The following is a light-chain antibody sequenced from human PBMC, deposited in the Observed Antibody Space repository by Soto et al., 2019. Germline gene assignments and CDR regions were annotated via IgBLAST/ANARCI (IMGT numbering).Light chain of an antibody. CDR1: LDIRNE. CDR3: LQHKSYPWT. Sequence: IQVTQSPSSLSASVGDRVTITCRASLDIRNELDWYQQKPGKAPQRLIYDASTLQDWVPSRFSGDGSGTEFTLTISSLQSEDLATYFCLQHKSYPWTFGQGTKV. CDR2: DAS. V-gene: IGKV1-17*01. J-gene: IGKJ1*01.